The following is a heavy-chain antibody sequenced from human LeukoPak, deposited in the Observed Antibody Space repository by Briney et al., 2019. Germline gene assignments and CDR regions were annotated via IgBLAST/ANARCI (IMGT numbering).Heavy chain of an antibody. D-gene: IGHD3-22*01. V-gene: IGHV4-34*01. Sequence: SETLSLTCAVSGGSLRNYYWSWIRQTPGKGLEWIGEINHSGSINYNPSLKSRVTISLDTSKNHFSLKLTSMTASDTAIYYCARDSDSWNCFDSWGQGTPVTVSS. J-gene: IGHJ4*02. CDR1: GGSLRNYY. CDR2: INHSGSI. CDR3: ARDSDSWNCFDS.